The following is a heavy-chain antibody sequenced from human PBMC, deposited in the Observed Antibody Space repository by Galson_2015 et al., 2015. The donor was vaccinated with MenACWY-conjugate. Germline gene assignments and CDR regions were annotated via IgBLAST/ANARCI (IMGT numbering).Heavy chain of an antibody. Sequence: SLRLSCAASGFTFSSYAMSWVRQAPGKGLEWVSAISGSGGSTYYTDTVKGRFTISRDNSKNTMYLQMNSLRAEDTAVYYCAKYIIASRQEERYFDYWGQGTLVTVSS. CDR1: GFTFSSYA. D-gene: IGHD6-6*01. CDR3: AKYIIASRQEERYFDY. V-gene: IGHV3-23*01. CDR2: ISGSGGST. J-gene: IGHJ4*02.